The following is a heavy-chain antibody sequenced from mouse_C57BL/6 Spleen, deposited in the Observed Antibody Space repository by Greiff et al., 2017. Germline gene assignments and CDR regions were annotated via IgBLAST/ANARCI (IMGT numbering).Heavy chain of an antibody. CDR2: IHPNSGST. CDR1: GYTFTSYW. CDR3: AREEDSSGYGNPWFAY. V-gene: IGHV1-64*01. D-gene: IGHD3-2*02. J-gene: IGHJ3*01. Sequence: QVQLQQPGAELVKPGASVKLSCKASGYTFTSYWMHWVKQRPGQGLEWIGMIHPNSGSTNYNEKFKSKATLTVDKSSSTAYMQLSSLTSEDSAVYYCAREEDSSGYGNPWFAYWGQGTLVTVSA.